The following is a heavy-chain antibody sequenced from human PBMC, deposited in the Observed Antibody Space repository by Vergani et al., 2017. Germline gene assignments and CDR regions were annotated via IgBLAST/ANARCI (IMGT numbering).Heavy chain of an antibody. CDR3: SRHTTYTDS. Sequence: EVQLEQSGAAVKKPGESLEISCKGSEYSFGNYWIGWVRQMPGKGLEWMGIIYPADSDTRYSPSFQGQVTISADKSISTAFLQWDSLKASDTALSYRSRHTTYTDSWGQGTLVTVSS. CDR2: IYPADSDT. V-gene: IGHV5-51*01. CDR1: EYSFGNYW. D-gene: IGHD1-1*01. J-gene: IGHJ4*02.